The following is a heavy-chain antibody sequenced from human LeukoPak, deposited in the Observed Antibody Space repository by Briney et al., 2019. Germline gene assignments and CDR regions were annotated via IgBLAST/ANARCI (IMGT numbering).Heavy chain of an antibody. CDR3: AKSAMSDSSGYYFDS. Sequence: GGSLRLSCAASGFTSGIYAMSWVRHAPGKGLEWVSTINDSGGSTYYADSVKGRFTISRDNSYNTLYLQMNSRRAEDTAVYYCAKSAMSDSSGYYFDSWGQGTLVTVSS. CDR2: INDSGGST. V-gene: IGHV3-23*01. J-gene: IGHJ4*02. D-gene: IGHD3-22*01. CDR1: GFTSGIYA.